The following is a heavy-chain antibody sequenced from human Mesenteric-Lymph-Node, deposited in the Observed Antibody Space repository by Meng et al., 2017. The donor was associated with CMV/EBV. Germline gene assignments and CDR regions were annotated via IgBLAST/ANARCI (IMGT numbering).Heavy chain of an antibody. Sequence: GESLKISCAVSGINVSGNYMSWVRQAPGKGLEWVSVHYTGDTTQYADSVKGRFTIPRDNSKNTVHLQMNSLRAEDTAIYYCARVDFGGIQYWGQGTLVTVSS. V-gene: IGHV3-53*05. CDR2: HYTGDTT. D-gene: IGHD3-3*01. J-gene: IGHJ4*02. CDR1: GINVSGNY. CDR3: ARVDFGGIQY.